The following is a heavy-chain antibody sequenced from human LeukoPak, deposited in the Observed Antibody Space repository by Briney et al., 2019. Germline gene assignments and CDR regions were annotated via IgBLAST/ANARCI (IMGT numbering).Heavy chain of an antibody. J-gene: IGHJ4*02. CDR2: ISGSGGNT. D-gene: IGHD3-16*01. CDR3: ARGGDYGVKIDF. V-gene: IGHV3-23*01. CDR1: GFTFSRYA. Sequence: KTGGSLRLPCAASGFTFSRYAFSWVRQAPGKGLEWVSGISGSGGNTYYADSVKGRFTISRDNSKTTVYLLMNSLTAEDTAFYFCARGGDYGVKIDFWGQGTLVTVSS.